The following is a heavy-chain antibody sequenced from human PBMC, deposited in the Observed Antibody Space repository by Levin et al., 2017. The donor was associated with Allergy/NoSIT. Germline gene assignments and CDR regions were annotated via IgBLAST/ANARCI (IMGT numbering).Heavy chain of an antibody. CDR3: AKARWTNLRQGGMDV. CDR1: GFTFSSYA. D-gene: IGHD3-16*01. V-gene: IGHV3-23*01. CDR2: ISGSGGST. Sequence: GGSLRLSCAASGFTFSSYAMSWVRQAPGKGLEWVSAISGSGGSTYYADSVKGRFTISRDNSKNTLYLQMNSLRAGDTAVYYCAKARWTNLRQGGMDVWGQGTTVTVSS. J-gene: IGHJ6*02.